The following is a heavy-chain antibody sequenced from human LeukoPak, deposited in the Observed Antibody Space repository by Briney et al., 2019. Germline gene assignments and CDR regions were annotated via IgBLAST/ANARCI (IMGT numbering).Heavy chain of an antibody. CDR2: IYYSGST. CDR1: GGSISSGGYY. D-gene: IGHD3-22*01. V-gene: IGHV4-31*03. CDR3: ARDTNDDSSGPPFDP. J-gene: IGHJ5*02. Sequence: PSQTLSLTCTVSGGSISSGGYYWSWIRQHPGKGLEWIGYIYYSGSTYYNPSLKSRVTISVDTSKNQFSLKLSSVTAADTAVYYCARDTNDDSSGPPFDPWGQGTLVTVSS.